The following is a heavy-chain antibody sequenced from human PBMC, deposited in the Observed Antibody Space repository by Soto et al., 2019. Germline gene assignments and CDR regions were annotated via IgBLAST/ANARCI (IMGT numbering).Heavy chain of an antibody. CDR3: ARTTGSRSLDD. Sequence: QVQLQESGPGLVKPSETLSLTATVSGASISNTGFYWSWIRQPPGKGLEWIGYIYSSGSTTYNSSLKSRVTISRDTSTNQVSLNLTSVTAADTAMYYCARTTGSRSLDDWGHGTMVSVSS. CDR1: GASISNTGFY. J-gene: IGHJ3*01. V-gene: IGHV4-61*08. CDR2: IYSSGST. D-gene: IGHD3-9*01.